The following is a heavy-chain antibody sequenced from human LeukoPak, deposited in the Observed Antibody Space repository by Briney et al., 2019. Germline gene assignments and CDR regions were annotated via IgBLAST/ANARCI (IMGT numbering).Heavy chain of an antibody. CDR3: ARASTYYYGSGEDFDY. V-gene: IGHV3-21*01. Sequence: GGSLRLSCAASGFTFSRYSMNWVRQAPGKGVEGVSSISSSSSYIYYADSVKGRFTISRDNAKNSLYLQMNSLRAEDTAVYYCARASTYYYGSGEDFDYWGQGTLVTVSS. CDR1: GFTFSRYS. D-gene: IGHD3-10*01. CDR2: ISSSSSYI. J-gene: IGHJ4*02.